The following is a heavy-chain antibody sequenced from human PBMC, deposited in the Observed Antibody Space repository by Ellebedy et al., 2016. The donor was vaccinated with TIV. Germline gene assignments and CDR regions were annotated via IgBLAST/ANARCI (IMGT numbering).Heavy chain of an antibody. Sequence: MPSETLSLTCTVSGGSISSYYWSWIRQPPGQGLEWIGDVHHSGISHIHPSLKNRVTLSLDTSKNQFSLDLSSVTAADTATYYCARDLGRYGMDVWGQGTTVTVSS. V-gene: IGHV4-59*01. J-gene: IGHJ6*02. CDR1: GGSISSYY. CDR2: VHHSGIS. CDR3: ARDLGRYGMDV.